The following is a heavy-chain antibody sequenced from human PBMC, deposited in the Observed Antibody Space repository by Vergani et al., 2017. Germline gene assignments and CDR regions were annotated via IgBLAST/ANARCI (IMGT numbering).Heavy chain of an antibody. CDR3: AKVALPYDSSGYYQYYFDY. Sequence: QVQLVQSGAEVKKPGSSVKVSCKASGGTFSSYAISWVRQAPGQGLEWMGGIIPIFGTANYAQKFQGRVTITADESTSTAYMELSSLRSEDTAVYYCAKVALPYDSSGYYQYYFDYWGQGTLVTVSS. V-gene: IGHV1-69*01. CDR2: IIPIFGTA. D-gene: IGHD3-22*01. J-gene: IGHJ4*02. CDR1: GGTFSSYA.